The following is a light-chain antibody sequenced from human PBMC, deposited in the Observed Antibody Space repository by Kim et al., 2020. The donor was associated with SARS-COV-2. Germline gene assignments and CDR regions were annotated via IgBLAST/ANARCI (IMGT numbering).Light chain of an antibody. CDR1: QGISDW. V-gene: IGKV1-5*03. J-gene: IGKJ4*01. Sequence: DIQMTQSPSTLSESVGDRVTITCRASQGISDWLAWYQQKPGRAPKVLIYKASSLESGVPSRFGGSGSGTEFTLTISSLQPDDFATYYCQQYNSYSPLTFGGGTKVDIK. CDR3: QQYNSYSPLT. CDR2: KAS.